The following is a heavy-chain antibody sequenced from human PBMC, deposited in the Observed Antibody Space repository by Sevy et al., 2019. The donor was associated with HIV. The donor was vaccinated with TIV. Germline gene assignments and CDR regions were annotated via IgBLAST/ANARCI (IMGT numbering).Heavy chain of an antibody. V-gene: IGHV4-31*03. Sequence: SETLSLTCTVSGGSISSGGYYWSWIRQHPGKGLGWIGYIYYSGSTYYNPSLKSRVTISVDTSKNQFSLKLSSVTAADTAVYYCARDSIAVAGGTNWGQGTLVTVSS. CDR3: ARDSIAVAGGTN. D-gene: IGHD6-19*01. CDR1: GGSISSGGYY. J-gene: IGHJ4*02. CDR2: IYYSGST.